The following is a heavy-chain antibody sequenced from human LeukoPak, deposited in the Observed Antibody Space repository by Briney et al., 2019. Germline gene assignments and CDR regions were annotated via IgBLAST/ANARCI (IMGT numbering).Heavy chain of an antibody. CDR3: ARGRAVAGTRGSVGSDY. J-gene: IGHJ4*02. D-gene: IGHD6-19*01. CDR1: GGSISSYY. Sequence: SETLSLTCTVSGGSISSYYWSWVRQPPGRGLEWIGYIYYSGSTYYNPSLKSRVTISVDTSKNQFSLKLSSVTAADTAVYYCARGRAVAGTRGSVGSDYWGQGTLVTVSS. CDR2: IYYSGST. V-gene: IGHV4-59*01.